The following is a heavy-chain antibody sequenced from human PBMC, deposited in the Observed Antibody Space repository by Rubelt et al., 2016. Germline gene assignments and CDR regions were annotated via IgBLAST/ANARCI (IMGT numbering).Heavy chain of an antibody. CDR2: ISYDGSNK. V-gene: IGHV3-30*04. D-gene: IGHD2-15*01. Sequence: QVQLVESGGGVVQPGRSLRLSCAASGFTFSSYAMHWVRQAPGKGLEWVAVISYDGSNKYYADSVKGRFTISRDNSKNTLYLQMNSLRAEDTAVYYCARGGSWRLDYWGQGTLVTVSS. CDR3: ARGGSWRLDY. J-gene: IGHJ4*02. CDR1: GFTFSSYA.